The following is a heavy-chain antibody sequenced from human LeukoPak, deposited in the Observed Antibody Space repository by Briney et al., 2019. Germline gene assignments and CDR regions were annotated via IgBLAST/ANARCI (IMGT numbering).Heavy chain of an antibody. CDR2: INPSGGST. Sequence: ASVKVSCKASGYTFTSYYLTWVRQAPGQGLEWMGIINPSGGSTSYAQKFQGRVTMTRDTSTSTVYMELSSLRSEDTAVYYCARDSSGYYLMHWGQGTLVTVSS. CDR3: ARDSSGYYLMH. V-gene: IGHV1-46*01. J-gene: IGHJ4*02. CDR1: GYTFTSYY. D-gene: IGHD3-22*01.